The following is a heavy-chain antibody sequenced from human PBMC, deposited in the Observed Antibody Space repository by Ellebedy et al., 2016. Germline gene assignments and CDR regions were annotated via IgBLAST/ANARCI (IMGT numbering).Heavy chain of an antibody. CDR1: GFTFSSYS. CDR2: ISSSSSTI. D-gene: IGHD6-13*01. CDR3: ARDPDSSSWYGSGVDV. Sequence: GESLKISCAASGFTFSSYSMNWVRQAPGKGLEWVSYISSSSSTIYYADSVKGRFTISRDNAKNSLYLQMNSLRAEDTAVYYCARDPDSSSWYGSGVDVWGQGTTVTVSS. J-gene: IGHJ6*02. V-gene: IGHV3-48*01.